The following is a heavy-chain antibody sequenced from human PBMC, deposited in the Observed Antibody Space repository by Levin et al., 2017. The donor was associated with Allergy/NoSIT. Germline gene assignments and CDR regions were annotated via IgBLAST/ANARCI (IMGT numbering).Heavy chain of an antibody. D-gene: IGHD3-16*01. CDR3: ARHAAVWGSVVQWDY. Sequence: SETLSLTCAVYGGSFSGYYWSWIRQPPGKGLEWIGEINHSGSTNYNPSLKSRVTISVDTSKNQFSLKLSSVTAADTAVYYCARHAAVWGSVVQWDYWGQGTLVTVSS. CDR1: GGSFSGYY. J-gene: IGHJ4*02. V-gene: IGHV4-34*01. CDR2: INHSGST.